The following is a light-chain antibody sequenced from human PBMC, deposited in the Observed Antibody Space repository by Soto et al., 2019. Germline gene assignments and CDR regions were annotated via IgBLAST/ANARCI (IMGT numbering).Light chain of an antibody. CDR1: SSNIGAGYD. J-gene: IGLJ1*01. Sequence: QSVLTQPPSVSGAPGQRVTISCTGSSSNIGAGYDVPWYQQLPGTAPKLLINGNTNRPSGVPDRFSGSKSGTSASLAITGLQAEDEADYYCQSYDSSLSGTNYVFGTGTKLTVL. CDR3: QSYDSSLSGTNYV. V-gene: IGLV1-40*01. CDR2: GNT.